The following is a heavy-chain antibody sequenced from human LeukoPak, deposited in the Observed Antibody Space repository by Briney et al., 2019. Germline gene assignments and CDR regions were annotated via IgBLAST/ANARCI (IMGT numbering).Heavy chain of an antibody. Sequence: GGSLRLSCAASGFTFSSYALSWVRQAPGKGLEWVSAISGMGASTYYADSVKGRFSTSRKNSKNTLYLQMNSLRAEDTAVYYCAKEETAYCGGDCYRRAFDIWDQGTMVTV. D-gene: IGHD2-21*02. CDR1: GFTFSSYA. CDR2: ISGMGAST. CDR3: AKEETAYCGGDCYRRAFDI. J-gene: IGHJ3*02. V-gene: IGHV3-23*01.